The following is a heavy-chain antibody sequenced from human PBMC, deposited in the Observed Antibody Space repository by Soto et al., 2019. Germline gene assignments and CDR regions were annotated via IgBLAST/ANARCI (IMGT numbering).Heavy chain of an antibody. CDR3: AKADPKLSSGPPSY. CDR2: ISDSGGST. CDR1: GFNFINYS. D-gene: IGHD6-19*01. Sequence: XGCLRLTCAASGFNFINYSMTWVRQAPGEGLEWVSAISDSGGSTYYTDSVKGRFTISRDNSKNTLYLQMKSLRAEDTAVYYCAKADPKLSSGPPSYWGQGTLVTLSS. V-gene: IGHV3-23*01. J-gene: IGHJ4*02.